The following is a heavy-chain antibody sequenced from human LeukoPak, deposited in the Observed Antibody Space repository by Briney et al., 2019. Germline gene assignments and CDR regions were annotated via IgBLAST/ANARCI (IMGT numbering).Heavy chain of an antibody. CDR3: AGKTYSGSLFDY. Sequence: SGTLSLTCAVSGGSISSSYWWNWVRQPPGKGLEWIGEIYHSGSTNYNPSLKSRVTISVDKSNNQFSLKLSSVTAADTAVYYCAGKTYSGSLFDYWGQGTLVTVSS. CDR1: GGSISSSYW. CDR2: IYHSGST. D-gene: IGHD1-26*01. J-gene: IGHJ4*02. V-gene: IGHV4-4*02.